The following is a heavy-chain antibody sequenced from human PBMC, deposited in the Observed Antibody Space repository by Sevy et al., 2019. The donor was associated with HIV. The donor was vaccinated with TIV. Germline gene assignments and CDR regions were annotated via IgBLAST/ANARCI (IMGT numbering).Heavy chain of an antibody. CDR2: INPKTGGT. V-gene: IGHV1-2*02. Sequence: ASVKVSCKASGYTFTGYYVHWLRQAPGQGLEWMGWINPKTGGTHFAKKFQDRVTMTTGTSITTAYMELSGLRFDDTAVYYCARMGDYFDTSGYYPLKYWGQGTLVTVSS. J-gene: IGHJ4*02. D-gene: IGHD3-22*01. CDR3: ARMGDYFDTSGYYPLKY. CDR1: GYTFTGYY.